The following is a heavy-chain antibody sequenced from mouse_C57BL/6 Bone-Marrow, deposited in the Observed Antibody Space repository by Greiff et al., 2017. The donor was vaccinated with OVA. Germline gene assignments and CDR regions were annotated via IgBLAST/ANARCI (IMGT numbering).Heavy chain of an antibody. Sequence: VQLQQSGAELVKPGASVKMSCKASGYTFTTYPIEWMKQNHGKSLEWIGNFHPYNDDTKYNEKFKGKATLTVEKSSSTVYLELSRLTSDDSAVYYCARSPYYYGSSWYFDVWGTGTTVTVSS. CDR2: FHPYNDDT. CDR1: GYTFTTYP. D-gene: IGHD1-1*01. J-gene: IGHJ1*03. V-gene: IGHV1-47*01. CDR3: ARSPYYYGSSWYFDV.